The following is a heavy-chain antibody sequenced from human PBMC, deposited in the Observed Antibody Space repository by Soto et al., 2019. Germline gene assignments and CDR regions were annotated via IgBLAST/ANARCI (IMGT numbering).Heavy chain of an antibody. CDR2: IYYSGST. V-gene: IGHV4-39*01. D-gene: IGHD1-1*01. J-gene: IGHJ4*02. CDR3: ARHVDNWNGGAIDY. CDR1: GGSISSSSYY. Sequence: QLQLQESGPGLVKPSETLSLTCTVSGGSISSSSYYWGWIRQPPGKGLEWIGSIYYSGSTYYNPSLKSRVTISVDTSKNQFSLKLSSVTAADTAVYYCARHVDNWNGGAIDYWGQGTLVTVSS.